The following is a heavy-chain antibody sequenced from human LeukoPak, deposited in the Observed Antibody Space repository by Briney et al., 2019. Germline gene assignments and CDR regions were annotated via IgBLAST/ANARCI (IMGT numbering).Heavy chain of an antibody. CDR1: GFTVSSNY. Sequence: HPGGSLRLSCAASGFTVSSNYMSWVRQAPGKGLEWVSVIYSGGSTYYADSVKGRFTISRDNSKNTLYLQMNSLRAEDTAVYYCASSPVAAAGPDYFDYWGQGTLVTVSS. D-gene: IGHD6-13*01. CDR2: IYSGGST. V-gene: IGHV3-53*01. J-gene: IGHJ4*02. CDR3: ASSPVAAAGPDYFDY.